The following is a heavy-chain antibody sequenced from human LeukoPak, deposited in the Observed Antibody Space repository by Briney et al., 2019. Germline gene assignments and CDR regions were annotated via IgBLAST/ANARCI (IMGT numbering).Heavy chain of an antibody. V-gene: IGHV3-21*06. D-gene: IGHD3-10*01. CDR2: ISDSGRYI. J-gene: IGHJ6*02. CDR3: AREPEGDGYYYMDV. Sequence: GGSLRLSCAASAFTLSNYYMTWVRQAPGKGLEWVSSISDSGRYIYYADSVKGRFTISRDNAKNSLYLQMNSLRAEDTAMYYSAREPEGDGYYYMDVWGLGTTVIVSS. CDR1: AFTLSNYY.